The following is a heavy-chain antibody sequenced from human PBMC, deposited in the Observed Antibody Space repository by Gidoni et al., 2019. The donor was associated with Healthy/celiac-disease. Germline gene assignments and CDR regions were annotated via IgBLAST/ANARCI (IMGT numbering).Heavy chain of an antibody. V-gene: IGHV4-4*07. D-gene: IGHD6-6*01. CDR1: GGSLSSYY. Sequence: QVQLQESRPGLVKPSETLSLTCTLSGGSLSSYYWRWIPQPAGTGLEWIGRIYTSGSTNYNPSLKSRVTMSVDTSKNQFSLKLSSVTAADTAVYYCARARSSSPRAFDYWGQGTLVTVSS. CDR2: IYTSGST. CDR3: ARARSSSPRAFDY. J-gene: IGHJ4*02.